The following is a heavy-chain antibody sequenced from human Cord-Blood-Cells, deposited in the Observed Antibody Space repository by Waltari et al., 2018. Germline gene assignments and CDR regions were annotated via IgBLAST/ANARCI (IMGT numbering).Heavy chain of an antibody. CDR3: ARDYSSSSGGYFDY. J-gene: IGHJ4*02. CDR2: ISYNGSNK. D-gene: IGHD6-6*01. Sequence: QVQPVQSGGGVVPPGRSRRHSCAVSGFTCSSHAMPWVRTAAGKGLEWLAVISYNGSNKYYADSVKSRFTISRDNSKNTLYLQMNSLRAEDTAVYYCARDYSSSSGGYFDYWGQGTLVTVSS. V-gene: IGHV3-30-3*01. CDR1: GFTCSSHA.